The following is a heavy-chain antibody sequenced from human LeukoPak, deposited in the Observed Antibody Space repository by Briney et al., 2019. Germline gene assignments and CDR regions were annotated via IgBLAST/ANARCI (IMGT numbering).Heavy chain of an antibody. CDR2: IYTSGST. J-gene: IGHJ4*02. CDR3: ASETLDYGDSAFSY. CDR1: GGSISSGSYY. D-gene: IGHD4-17*01. Sequence: PSQTLSLTCTVSGGSISSGSYYWSWIRQPAGKGLEWIGRIYTSGSTNYNPSLKSRVTISVDTSKNQFSLKLSSVTAADTAVYYCASETLDYGDSAFSYWGQGTLVTVSS. V-gene: IGHV4-61*02.